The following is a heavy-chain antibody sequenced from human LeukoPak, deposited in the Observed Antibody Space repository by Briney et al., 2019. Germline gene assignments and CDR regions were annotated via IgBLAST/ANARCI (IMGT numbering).Heavy chain of an antibody. CDR3: ARPGVGSGRYGAFDI. V-gene: IGHV4-59*08. CDR2: IYYSGVT. Sequence: PSETLSLTCTVSGDSITTYYWSWIRQPPGKGLEYIGYIYYSGVTNYQPSLKSRVTISVDTSKNQISLKLSSVTAADTAVYYCARPGVGSGRYGAFDIWGQGTMVTVSS. D-gene: IGHD5-18*01. J-gene: IGHJ3*02. CDR1: GDSITTYY.